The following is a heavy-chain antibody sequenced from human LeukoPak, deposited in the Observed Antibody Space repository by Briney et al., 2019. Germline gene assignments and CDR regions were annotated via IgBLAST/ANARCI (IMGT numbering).Heavy chain of an antibody. J-gene: IGHJ4*02. D-gene: IGHD3/OR15-3a*01. CDR3: ATWAGGAGPQYYFDY. Sequence: RASVKVSCKASGGTFSSYAISWVRQAPGQGLEWMGGIIPIFGTANYAQKFQGRVTITTDESTSTAYMELSSLRSEDTAVYYCATWAGGAGPQYYFDYWGQGTPVTVSS. V-gene: IGHV1-69*05. CDR1: GGTFSSYA. CDR2: IIPIFGTA.